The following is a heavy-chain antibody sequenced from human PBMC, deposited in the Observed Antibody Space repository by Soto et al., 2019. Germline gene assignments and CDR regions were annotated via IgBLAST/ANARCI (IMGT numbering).Heavy chain of an antibody. J-gene: IGHJ4*02. Sequence: EVQLLESGGGLVQPGGSLRLSCAASEFTFSSYAMSWVRQAPGKGLEWVSAIGGGGGSTYYADSVKGRFSISRDNSKNTVHLQMNSLRADDTAVYYCAKASPRNYYDSSGYYPFDCWGQGTLVTVTA. D-gene: IGHD3-22*01. CDR2: IGGGGGST. V-gene: IGHV3-23*01. CDR1: EFTFSSYA. CDR3: AKASPRNYYDSSGYYPFDC.